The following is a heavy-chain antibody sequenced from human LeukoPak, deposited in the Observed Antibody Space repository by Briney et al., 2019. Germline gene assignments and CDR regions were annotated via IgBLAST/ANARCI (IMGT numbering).Heavy chain of an antibody. J-gene: IGHJ4*02. Sequence: PGGSLRLSCAASGFTVSRNYMSWVRQAPGKGLEWVSVIYSGGSTYYADSVKGRFTISRDTSKNTLYLQMNSLRAEDTAVYYCARERTSGWDAFDFWGQGTLVTVSS. D-gene: IGHD6-19*01. CDR1: GFTVSRNY. V-gene: IGHV3-66*01. CDR3: ARERTSGWDAFDF. CDR2: IYSGGST.